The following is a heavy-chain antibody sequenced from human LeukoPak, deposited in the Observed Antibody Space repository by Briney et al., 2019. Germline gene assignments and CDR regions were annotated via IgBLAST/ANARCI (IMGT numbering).Heavy chain of an antibody. CDR2: IHYSARI. Sequence: PSETLSLTCTVSGYSISSGYYWGWIRQPPGKGLEWIGSIHYSARIYYNPSLKSRLTISPDTSKNQFSLKLTSVTAADTAVYYRTREVRSAWASFDPWGQGTLVIVSS. J-gene: IGHJ5*02. CDR1: GYSISSGYY. CDR3: TREVRSAWASFDP. V-gene: IGHV4-38-2*02. D-gene: IGHD1-26*01.